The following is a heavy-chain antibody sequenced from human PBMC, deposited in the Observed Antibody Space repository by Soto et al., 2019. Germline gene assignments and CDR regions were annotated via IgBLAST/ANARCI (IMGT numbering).Heavy chain of an antibody. CDR1: GLTYSDYS. CDR3: ATSYGDNWNDF. V-gene: IGHV3-48*01. D-gene: IGHD5-18*01. CDR2: ISPSGSTL. Sequence: EVKLVQSGGASVQSGGSLRLACAVSGLTYSDYSMNWVRQAPGKGLEWISYISPSGSTLYYADSVKGRFTISRDNAKNSLFLQMNSLRGEDTAVYYCATSYGDNWNDFWGQGTVVTVSS. J-gene: IGHJ5*01.